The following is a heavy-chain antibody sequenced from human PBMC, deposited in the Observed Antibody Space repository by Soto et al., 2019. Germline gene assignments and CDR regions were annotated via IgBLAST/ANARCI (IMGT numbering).Heavy chain of an antibody. CDR2: INPNSGGT. CDR3: ARDMSSVAVADNDAFDI. CDR1: GYTFTGYY. V-gene: IGHV1-2*04. J-gene: IGHJ3*02. Sequence: ASVKVSCKASGYTFTGYYMHWVRQAPGQGLEWMGWINPNSGGTNYAQKFQGWVTMTRDTSISTAYMELSRLRSDDTAVYYCARDMSSVAVADNDAFDIWGQGTMVTVSS. D-gene: IGHD6-19*01.